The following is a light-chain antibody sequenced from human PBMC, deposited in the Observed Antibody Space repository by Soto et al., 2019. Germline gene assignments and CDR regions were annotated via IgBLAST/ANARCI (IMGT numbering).Light chain of an antibody. CDR2: GAS. V-gene: IGKV3-15*01. Sequence: EIVMTQSPATLSVSPGERATLSCRASQSVSSNLAWYQQKPGQAPRLLIYGASTRGTGIPARFSGSESGTEFTLTISSLQSEDFAVYYCQQYNNWPRGTCGQGTKVEI. CDR1: QSVSSN. CDR3: QQYNNWPRGT. J-gene: IGKJ1*01.